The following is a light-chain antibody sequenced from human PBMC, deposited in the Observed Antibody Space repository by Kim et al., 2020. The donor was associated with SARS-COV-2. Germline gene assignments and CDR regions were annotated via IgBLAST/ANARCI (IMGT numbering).Light chain of an antibody. J-gene: IGLJ3*02. CDR1: GRHSNNA. V-gene: IGLV4-69*01. CDR2: VNSDGSH. Sequence: ATVTLPCTLTGRHSNNAHAWHQQQPEGGPRFLMRVNSDGSHIKGDGIPDRFSGSSSGTERYLTISSLQSEDEADYYCHTWAAGVRVFGGGTQLTVL. CDR3: HTWAAGVRV.